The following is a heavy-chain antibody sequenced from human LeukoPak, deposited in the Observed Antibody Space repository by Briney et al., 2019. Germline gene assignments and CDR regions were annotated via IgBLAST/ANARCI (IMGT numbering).Heavy chain of an antibody. CDR2: IYHSGST. D-gene: IGHD3-10*01. J-gene: IGHJ4*02. CDR1: GGSISSSSW. V-gene: IGHV4-4*02. Sequence: PSGTLSLTCAVSGGSISSSSWWSWVRQPPGKGLEWIGEIYHSGSTNYNPSLKSRVTISVDKSKNQFSLKLSSVTAADTAVYYCASGYYGSGSPPAGRFDYWGQGTLVTVSS. CDR3: ASGYYGSGSPPAGRFDY.